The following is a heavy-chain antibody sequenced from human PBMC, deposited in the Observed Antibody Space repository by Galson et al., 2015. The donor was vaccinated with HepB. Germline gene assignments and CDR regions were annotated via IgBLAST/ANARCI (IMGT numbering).Heavy chain of an antibody. V-gene: IGHV1-46*04. Sequence: SVKVSCKASGYTFTSYYMHWVRQAPRQGLEWMGIINPSGGSTSYAQKLQGRVTMTRDTSTSTVYMELSSLRSEDTAVYYCAREELPPTSVAGLQTFDYWGQGTLVTVSS. CDR2: INPSGGST. J-gene: IGHJ4*02. CDR1: GYTFTSYY. D-gene: IGHD6-19*01. CDR3: AREELPPTSVAGLQTFDY.